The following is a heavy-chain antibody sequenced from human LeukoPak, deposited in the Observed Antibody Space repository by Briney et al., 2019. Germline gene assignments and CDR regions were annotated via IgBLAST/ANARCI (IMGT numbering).Heavy chain of an antibody. Sequence: PSQTLSLTCTVSGGSISSGGYYWSWIRQHPGKGLEWIGYIYYSGSTYYNPSLKSRVTISVDTSKNQFSLKLSSVTAADTAVYYCARDRARFGELLMDAFDIWGQGTMVTVSS. J-gene: IGHJ3*02. CDR1: GGSISSGGYY. V-gene: IGHV4-31*03. CDR2: IYYSGST. D-gene: IGHD3-10*01. CDR3: ARDRARFGELLMDAFDI.